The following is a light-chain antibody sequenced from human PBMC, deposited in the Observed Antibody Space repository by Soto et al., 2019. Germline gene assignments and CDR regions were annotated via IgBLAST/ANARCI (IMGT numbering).Light chain of an antibody. J-gene: IGKJ1*01. V-gene: IGKV1-5*03. CDR3: QQYSSSWT. CDR1: QNINTW. Sequence: DIQMTQAPSILPASIGDRVTITCRATQNINTWLAWYQQKAGRGPRLLIYKASSLQSGVPSRFSGSGSGTEFTLTISSLQPDDFATYYCQQYSSSWTFGQGTKVEIK. CDR2: KAS.